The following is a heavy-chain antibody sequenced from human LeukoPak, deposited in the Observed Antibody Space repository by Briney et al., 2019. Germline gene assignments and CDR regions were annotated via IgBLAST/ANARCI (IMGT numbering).Heavy chain of an antibody. D-gene: IGHD5-18*01. CDR2: INHSGST. V-gene: IGHV4-34*01. Sequence: SETLSLTCAVYGGSFSGYYWSWIRQPPGKGLEWIGEINHSGSTNYNPSLKSRVTMSVDTSKNQFSLKLSSVTAADTAVYYCASTLEGYSYGFNYWGQGTLVTVSS. CDR3: ASTLEGYSYGFNY. J-gene: IGHJ4*02. CDR1: GGSFSGYY.